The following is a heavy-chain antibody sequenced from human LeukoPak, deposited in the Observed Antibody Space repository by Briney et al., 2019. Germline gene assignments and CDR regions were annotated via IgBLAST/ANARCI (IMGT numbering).Heavy chain of an antibody. D-gene: IGHD1-26*01. CDR1: GNSFTSYW. V-gene: IGHV5-51*01. CDR2: IYPDDSDT. Sequence: GESLKISCKGSGNSFTSYWIGWVRQMPGKGLKWMGIIYPDDSDTRYSPSFKGQVTISADKSISTAYLQWSSLKASDTAMYYCARTSGLVGARTGWDYFDYWGQGTLVTVSS. J-gene: IGHJ4*02. CDR3: ARTSGLVGARTGWDYFDY.